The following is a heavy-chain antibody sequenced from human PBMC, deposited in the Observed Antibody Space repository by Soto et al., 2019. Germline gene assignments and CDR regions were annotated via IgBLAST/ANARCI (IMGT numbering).Heavy chain of an antibody. J-gene: IGHJ6*02. CDR3: ARVLPLVPNLRAYYYYGMDV. Sequence: PSETLSLTCAVHGGSFSGYYWRWIRQPPGKGLEWIGEITHSGSTNYNPSLQSRVTISVDTSKNQFSLKLSSVTAADTAVYYCARVLPLVPNLRAYYYYGMDVWGQGTTVTVS. V-gene: IGHV4-34*01. D-gene: IGHD3-16*01. CDR2: ITHSGST. CDR1: GGSFSGYY.